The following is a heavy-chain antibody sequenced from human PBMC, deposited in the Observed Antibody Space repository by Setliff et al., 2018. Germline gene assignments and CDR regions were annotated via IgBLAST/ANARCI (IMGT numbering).Heavy chain of an antibody. CDR3: ARDRRNIVVAVVNAAFDI. Sequence: ASVKVSCKASSYTFSSYGISWVRQAPGQWLEWMGWISAYNGDTNYAQNLQGRVTMTTDTSTSTAYMELRSLRSDDTAVYYCARDRRNIVVAVVNAAFDIWGQGTMVTVSS. CDR1: SYTFSSYG. D-gene: IGHD2-15*01. CDR2: ISAYNGDT. V-gene: IGHV1-18*01. J-gene: IGHJ3*02.